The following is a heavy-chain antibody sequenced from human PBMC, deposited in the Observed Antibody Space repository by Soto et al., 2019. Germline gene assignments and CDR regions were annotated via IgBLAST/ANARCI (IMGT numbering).Heavy chain of an antibody. J-gene: IGHJ6*02. CDR3: AKDERREIQLTYLTYGLDV. Sequence: QVQLVESGGGVVQPGKSLRLSCAGSALAFSSYGIHWVRQAPGKGLEWVAAIAYDGSAEYYTDSVKGRVTISRDNSKNMVFLQMNSLRAEDTAVYYCAKDERREIQLTYLTYGLDVWGQGTTVTVSS. V-gene: IGHV3-30*18. CDR2: IAYDGSAE. CDR1: ALAFSSYG.